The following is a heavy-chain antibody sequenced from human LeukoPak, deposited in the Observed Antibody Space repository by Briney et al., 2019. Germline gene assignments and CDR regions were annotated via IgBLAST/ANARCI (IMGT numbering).Heavy chain of an antibody. V-gene: IGHV3-64*01. CDR3: ARGGQSKYDSSGYLNYFDY. Sequence: GGSLSLSCAASGFTFSSYVMYWVRQAPGKGLEYVSSISSNGGSTYYANSVKGRFTISRDNSKNTLYLQMGSLRAEDMAVYYCARGGQSKYDSSGYLNYFDYWGQGTLVTVSS. D-gene: IGHD3-22*01. CDR2: ISSNGGST. J-gene: IGHJ4*02. CDR1: GFTFSSYV.